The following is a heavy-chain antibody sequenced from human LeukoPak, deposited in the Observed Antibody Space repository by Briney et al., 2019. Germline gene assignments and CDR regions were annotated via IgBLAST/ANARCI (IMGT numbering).Heavy chain of an antibody. D-gene: IGHD2-15*01. V-gene: IGHV3-21*01. CDR1: GFTFSSYS. Sequence: GGSLRLSCAASGFTFSSYSMNWVRQAPGKGLEWVSSISSSSSYIYYADSVKGRFTISRDSAKNSLYLQMNSLRAEDTAVYYRARGYCSGGSCYFNYFDYWGQGTLVTVSS. CDR2: ISSSSSYI. CDR3: ARGYCSGGSCYFNYFDY. J-gene: IGHJ4*02.